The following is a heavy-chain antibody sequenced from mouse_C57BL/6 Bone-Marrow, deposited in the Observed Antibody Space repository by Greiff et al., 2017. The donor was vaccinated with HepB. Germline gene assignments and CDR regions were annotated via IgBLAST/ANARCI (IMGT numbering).Heavy chain of an antibody. CDR2: IWGVGST. V-gene: IGHV2-6*01. Sequence: VQVVESGPGLVAPSQSLSITCTVSGFSLTSYGVDWVRQSPGKGLEWLGVIWGVGSTNYNSALKSRLSISKDNSKSQVFLEMNRLQTDDTAMYYCAIIYYDYDGYYAMDYWGQGTSVTVSS. CDR3: AIIYYDYDGYYAMDY. J-gene: IGHJ4*01. D-gene: IGHD2-4*01. CDR1: GFSLTSYG.